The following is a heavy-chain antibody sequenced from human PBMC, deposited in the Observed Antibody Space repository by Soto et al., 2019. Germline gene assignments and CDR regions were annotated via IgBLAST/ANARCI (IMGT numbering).Heavy chain of an antibody. D-gene: IGHD6-13*01. CDR3: ASLSSSWANWFDP. Sequence: SETLSLTCAVYGGSFSGYYWSWIRQPPGKGLEWIGEINHSGSTNYNPSLKSRVTISVDTSKNQFSLKLSSVTAADTAVYYCASLSSSWANWFDPWGQGTLVT. J-gene: IGHJ5*02. V-gene: IGHV4-34*01. CDR2: INHSGST. CDR1: GGSFSGYY.